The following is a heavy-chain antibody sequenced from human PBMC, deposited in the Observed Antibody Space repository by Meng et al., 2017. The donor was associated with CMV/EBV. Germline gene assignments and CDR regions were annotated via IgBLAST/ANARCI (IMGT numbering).Heavy chain of an antibody. D-gene: IGHD3-22*01. CDR2: ISSSGSTI. CDR1: GFTFSSYE. V-gene: IGHV3-48*03. J-gene: IGHJ4*02. Sequence: GESLKISCAASGFTFSSYEMNWVRQAPGKGLEWVSYISSSGSTIYYGDSVKGRFTISRDNAKNSLYLQMNSLRAEDTAVYYCARLQDSSGYYRVVVTIDYWGQGTLVTVSS. CDR3: ARLQDSSGYYRVVVTIDY.